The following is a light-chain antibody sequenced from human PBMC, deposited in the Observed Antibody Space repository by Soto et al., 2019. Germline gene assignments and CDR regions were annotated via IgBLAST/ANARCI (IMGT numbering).Light chain of an antibody. CDR3: QQYGSSPLT. Sequence: DIVMTQSPDSLAVSLCERATINCKSTQSVLYISNNKNYLAWYQQKPGQAPRLLIYGESSRATGIPDRLSGSGSGTDFNLTISRLEPEDFAVYYCQQYGSSPLTXGGGTKVEIK. J-gene: IGKJ4*01. V-gene: IGKV4-1*01. CDR1: QSVLYISNNKNY. CDR2: GES.